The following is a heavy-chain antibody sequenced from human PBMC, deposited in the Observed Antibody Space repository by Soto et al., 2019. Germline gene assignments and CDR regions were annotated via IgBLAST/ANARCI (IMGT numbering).Heavy chain of an antibody. D-gene: IGHD3-16*01. Sequence: SDTLSLTCAVSGGSLSNYYWSWIRQPPGKGLEWIADINYIGTTNYNPSLKSRATISVDTSKNQFSLNLYSVTAADTAVYYCARDGASGSNWFDPWGQGTLVTVSS. CDR2: INYIGTT. CDR1: GGSLSNYY. J-gene: IGHJ5*02. CDR3: ARDGASGSNWFDP. V-gene: IGHV4-59*01.